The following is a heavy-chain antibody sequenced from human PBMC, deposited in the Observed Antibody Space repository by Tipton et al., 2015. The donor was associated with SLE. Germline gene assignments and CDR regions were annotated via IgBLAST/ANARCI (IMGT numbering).Heavy chain of an antibody. J-gene: IGHJ4*02. CDR3: ARDPYGNEDY. V-gene: IGHV4-39*07. D-gene: IGHD4-11*01. Sequence: TLSLTCTVSGGSISSSSYYWGWIRQPPGKGLEWIGSIYYSGSTYYNPSLKSRVTISVDTSKNQSSLKLSSVTAADTAVYYCARDPYGNEDYWGQGTLVTVSS. CDR2: IYYSGST. CDR1: GGSISSSSYY.